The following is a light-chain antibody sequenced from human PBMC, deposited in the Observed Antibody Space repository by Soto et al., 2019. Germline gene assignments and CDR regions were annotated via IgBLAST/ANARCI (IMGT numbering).Light chain of an antibody. CDR1: QSVSSY. Sequence: EIVMTQSPATLSVSPGDRATLSCRASQSVSSYLAWYQQKPGQAPRLLIYDASNRATGIPARFSGSGSGTDFTLTISSLEPEDSAVYYCQQYGSSPITFGQGTRLEIK. J-gene: IGKJ5*01. V-gene: IGKV3-11*01. CDR3: QQYGSSPIT. CDR2: DAS.